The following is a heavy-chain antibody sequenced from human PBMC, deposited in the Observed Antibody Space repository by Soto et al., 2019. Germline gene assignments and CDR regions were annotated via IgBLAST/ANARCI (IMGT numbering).Heavy chain of an antibody. J-gene: IGHJ4*02. V-gene: IGHV3-21*01. CDR3: ASQERAYYYGSGSYYYY. Sequence: GGSLRLSCAASGFTFSSYSMNWVRQAPGKGLEWVSSISSSSSYIYYADSVKGRFTISRDNAKNSLYLQMNSLRAEDTAVYYCASQERAYYYGSGSYYYYWGQGTLVTVSS. CDR2: ISSSSSYI. D-gene: IGHD3-10*01. CDR1: GFTFSSYS.